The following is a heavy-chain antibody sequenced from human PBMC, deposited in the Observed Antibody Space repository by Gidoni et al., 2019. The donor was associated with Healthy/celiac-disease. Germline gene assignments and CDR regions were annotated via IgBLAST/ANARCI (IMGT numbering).Heavy chain of an antibody. CDR1: GGAISSSSSY. D-gene: IGHD2-2*01. J-gene: IGHJ6*02. CDR3: ASTPGYCSSTSCYGYYYYGMDV. V-gene: IGHV4-39*01. Sequence: QLQLQESGPGLVQPSETLSLTCTVSGGAISSSSSYWGWTRQPPGKGREWIGSIYYSGRTYYTPSLKSRVTISVDTSKNQFSLKLSSVTAADTAVYYCASTPGYCSSTSCYGYYYYGMDVWGQGTTVTVSS. CDR2: IYYSGRT.